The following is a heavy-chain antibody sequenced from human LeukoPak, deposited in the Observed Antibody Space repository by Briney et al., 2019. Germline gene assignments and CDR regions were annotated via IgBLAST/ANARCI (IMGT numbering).Heavy chain of an antibody. Sequence: TSETLSLTCTVSGDSISSISYYCDWIRQPPGKGLEWIGSIYYSGSTYYNPSLKSRVTISVDTSKNQFSLKLSSVTAADTAVYYCARQRYYGSGSYYNFLASLNYWGQGTLVTVSS. CDR2: IYYSGST. D-gene: IGHD3-10*01. J-gene: IGHJ4*02. CDR3: ARQRYYGSGSYYNFLASLNY. V-gene: IGHV4-39*01. CDR1: GDSISSISYY.